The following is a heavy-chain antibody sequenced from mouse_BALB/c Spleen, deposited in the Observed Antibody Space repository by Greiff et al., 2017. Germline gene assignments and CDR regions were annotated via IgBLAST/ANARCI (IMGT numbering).Heavy chain of an antibody. CDR1: GYSITSDYA. CDR2: ISYSGST. J-gene: IGHJ2*01. D-gene: IGHD2-4*01. CDR3: ARGPNYDYDVWGYFDY. V-gene: IGHV3-2*02. Sequence: EVQGVESGPGLVKPSQSLSLTCTVTGYSITSDYAWNWIRQFPGNKLEWMGYISYSGSTSYNPSLKSRISITRDTSKNQFFLQLNSVTTEDTATYYCARGPNYDYDVWGYFDYWGQGTTLTVSS.